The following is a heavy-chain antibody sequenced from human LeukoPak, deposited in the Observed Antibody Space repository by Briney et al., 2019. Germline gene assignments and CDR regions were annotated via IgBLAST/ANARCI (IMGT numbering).Heavy chain of an antibody. V-gene: IGHV3-23*01. J-gene: IGHJ4*02. CDR2: ISGSGSST. Sequence: PGGSLRLSCAASGFTVSSNYMSWVRQASGKGLEWVSTISGSGSSTYYADSVKGRFTISRDNSKNTLYLRMNSLRAEDTAVYFCAKDQHGYDKPIDYWGQGTLVTVSS. CDR1: GFTVSSNY. CDR3: AKDQHGYDKPIDY. D-gene: IGHD5-12*01.